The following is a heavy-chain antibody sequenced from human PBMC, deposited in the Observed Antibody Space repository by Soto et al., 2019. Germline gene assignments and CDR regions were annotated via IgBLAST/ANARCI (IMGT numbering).Heavy chain of an antibody. V-gene: IGHV1-69*13. D-gene: IGHD3-10*01. CDR3: ARVVSDYYGSGSYSH. Sequence: SVKVSCKASGGTFSSYAIGWVRQAPGQGLEWMGGIIPIFGTANYAQKFQGRVTITADESTSTAYMELSSLRSEDTAVYYCARVVSDYYGSGSYSHWGQGTLVTVPQ. CDR2: IIPIFGTA. CDR1: GGTFSSYA. J-gene: IGHJ4*02.